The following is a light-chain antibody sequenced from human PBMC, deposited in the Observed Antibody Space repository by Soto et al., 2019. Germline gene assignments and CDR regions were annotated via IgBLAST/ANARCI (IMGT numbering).Light chain of an antibody. CDR1: SSDVGSYNL. CDR3: CSYAGSHVV. CDR2: EGS. V-gene: IGLV2-23*01. Sequence: QSALTQPASVSGSPGQSITISCTGTSSDVGSYNLVSWYQQHPGKAPKLMIYEGSKRPSGVSNRFSGSKSGNTASLTISGLQAEDEAVYYCCSYAGSHVVFGGGTKLTVL. J-gene: IGLJ2*01.